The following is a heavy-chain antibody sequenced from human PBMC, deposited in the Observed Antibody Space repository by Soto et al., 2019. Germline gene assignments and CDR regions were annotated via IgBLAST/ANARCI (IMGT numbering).Heavy chain of an antibody. CDR3: ATPLAYSGRSARVY. Sequence: PGGSLRFSCAASGFTFSIYAMSWVHQAPGKGLEWVSVISGSGGSTYYADSVKGRFTISRDNSKNTLYLQMNSLRAEDTVVYYCATPLAYSGRSARVYWPHGTLVPVPS. CDR2: ISGSGGST. J-gene: IGHJ4*01. V-gene: IGHV3-23*01. CDR1: GFTFSIYA. D-gene: IGHD1-26*01.